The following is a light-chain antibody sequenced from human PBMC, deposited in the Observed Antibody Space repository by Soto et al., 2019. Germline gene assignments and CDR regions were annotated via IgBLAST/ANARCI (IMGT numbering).Light chain of an antibody. Sequence: DIQMTQSPSSLSASVEDRVIITCRASQSISNHLNWYQQKPGKAPKLLIFAASSLQSGVPSRFSGSRSGPDSTLTITSLQPEDFETYYCQPSYSRPPTLGQATNVDI. CDR1: QSISNH. J-gene: IGKJ1*01. CDR3: QPSYSRPPT. V-gene: IGKV1-39*01. CDR2: AAS.